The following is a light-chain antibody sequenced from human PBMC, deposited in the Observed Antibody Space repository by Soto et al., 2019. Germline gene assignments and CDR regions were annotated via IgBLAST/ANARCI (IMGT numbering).Light chain of an antibody. CDR1: QSLLHSNGYNY. CDR2: LGS. Sequence: DMVMTQSPLSLPVTPGEPASISCRSSQSLLHSNGYNYLDWYLQKPGQSPQLLIYLGSNRASGVPDRFSGSGSGTDFTLTISRVEAEYVGVYYCMQALQTPYTFGQGTKLEIK. CDR3: MQALQTPYT. J-gene: IGKJ2*01. V-gene: IGKV2-28*01.